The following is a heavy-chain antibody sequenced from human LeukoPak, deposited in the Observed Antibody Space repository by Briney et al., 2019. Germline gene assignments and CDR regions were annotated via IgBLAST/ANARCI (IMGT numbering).Heavy chain of an antibody. V-gene: IGHV3-23*01. CDR1: GFTFSSYA. J-gene: IGHJ6*02. CDR2: ISGSGGST. CDR3: AKAVAVGYGEGNYYGMDV. D-gene: IGHD4-17*01. Sequence: GGSLRLSCAASGFTFSSYAMSWVRQAPGKGLEWVSAISGSGGSTYYADSVKGRFTISRDNSKNTLYLQMNSLRAEDTAVYYCAKAVAVGYGEGNYYGMDVWGQGTRVTVSS.